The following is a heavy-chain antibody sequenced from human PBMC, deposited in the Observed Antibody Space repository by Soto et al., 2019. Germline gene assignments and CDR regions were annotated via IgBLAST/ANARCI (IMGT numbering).Heavy chain of an antibody. D-gene: IGHD3-3*01. CDR3: ARDPRFWSGYYTGLLQYYYYGMDV. CDR1: GGSISSSSYY. Sequence: SETLSLTCIVSGGSISSSSYYWGWIRQPPGKGLEWIGSIDYIGNTYYNPSLKSRVTISVDTSKSQFSLKLSSVTAADTAVYYCARDPRFWSGYYTGLLQYYYYGMDVWGQGTTVTVSS. CDR2: IDYIGNT. J-gene: IGHJ6*02. V-gene: IGHV4-39*02.